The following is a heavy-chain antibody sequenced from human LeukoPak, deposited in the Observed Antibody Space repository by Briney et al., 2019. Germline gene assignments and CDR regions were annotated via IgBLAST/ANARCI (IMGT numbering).Heavy chain of an antibody. V-gene: IGHV3-30*18. CDR1: GFTFSSYG. CDR3: AKVGWDNWNYGAFDI. Sequence: GGSLRLSCAASGFTFSSYGMHWVRQAPGKGLEWVAVISYDGSNKYYADSVKGRFTISRDNSKNTLYLQMNSLRAEDTAVYYCAKVGWDNWNYGAFDIWGQGTMVTVSS. J-gene: IGHJ3*02. CDR2: ISYDGSNK. D-gene: IGHD1-7*01.